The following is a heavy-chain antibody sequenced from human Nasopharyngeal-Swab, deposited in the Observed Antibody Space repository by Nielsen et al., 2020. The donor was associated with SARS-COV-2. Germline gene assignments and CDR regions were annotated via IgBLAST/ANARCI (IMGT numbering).Heavy chain of an antibody. V-gene: IGHV4-30-2*01. CDR3: ARDRGYGFGHTGWFDS. CDR2: ISHSGTT. J-gene: IGHJ5*01. D-gene: IGHD5-18*01. Sequence: RQAPGKGLEWIGYISHSGTTYYNPSLKSRLLISLDRSENQFSLKLNSVTAADTAVYYCARDRGYGFGHTGWFDSWGQGTLVTVSS.